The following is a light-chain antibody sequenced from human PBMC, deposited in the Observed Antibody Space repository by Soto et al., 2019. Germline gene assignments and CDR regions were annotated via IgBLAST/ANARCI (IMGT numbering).Light chain of an antibody. J-gene: IGKJ4*01. CDR3: QQSDSLPLT. CDR1: QDISNC. Sequence: DIQMTQSPSSLSASVGDRVTITCQASQDISNCLSWYQQRPGKAPKLLIYDSSNLETGVPSRFSGSGSGTHFTFTISGLQPEDIETYYCQQSDSLPLTFGGGTKVDIK. V-gene: IGKV1-33*01. CDR2: DSS.